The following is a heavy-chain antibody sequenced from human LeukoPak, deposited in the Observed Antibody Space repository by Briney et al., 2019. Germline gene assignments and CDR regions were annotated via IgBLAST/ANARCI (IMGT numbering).Heavy chain of an antibody. V-gene: IGHV4-59*11. CDR3: ARDLLVGAIKDY. D-gene: IGHD1-26*01. CDR2: IYYSGST. CDR1: GGSMSSHY. J-gene: IGHJ4*02. Sequence: PSETLSLTCTVSGGSMSSHYWSWIRQPPGKGLERIGYIYYSGSTNYNPSLKSRVTISVDTSKNQFSLKLSSVTAADTAVYYCARDLLVGAIKDYWGQGTLVTVSS.